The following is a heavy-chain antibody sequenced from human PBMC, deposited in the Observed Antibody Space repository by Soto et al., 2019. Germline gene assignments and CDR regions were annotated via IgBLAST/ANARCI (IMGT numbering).Heavy chain of an antibody. J-gene: IGHJ6*02. D-gene: IGHD2-15*01. CDR2: IIPIFGTA. CDR1: GGTFSSYA. V-gene: IGHV1-69*06. CDR3: AGEYCSGGSCNYYYGMDV. Sequence: SVKVSCKASGGTFSSYAISWVRQAPGQGLEWMGGIIPIFGTANCSQKFQRRVTITADKYTSTAYQELSSLRSDDTTVYYCAGEYCSGGSCNYYYGMDVWGQGTMVTVSS.